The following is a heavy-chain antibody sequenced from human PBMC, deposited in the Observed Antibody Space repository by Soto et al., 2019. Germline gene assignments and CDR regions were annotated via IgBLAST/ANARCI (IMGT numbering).Heavy chain of an antibody. CDR2: ISYDGSNK. V-gene: IGHV3-30*18. Sequence: GGSLRLSCAASGFTFSSYGMHWVRQAPGKGLEWVAVISYDGSNKYYADSVKGRFTISRDNSKNTLYLQMNSLRAEDTAVYYCPKDRYNWISCPLLSYYYGMSVWAKGTTV. D-gene: IGHD1-20*01. CDR3: PKDRYNWISCPLLSYYYGMSV. CDR1: GFTFSSYG. J-gene: IGHJ6*04.